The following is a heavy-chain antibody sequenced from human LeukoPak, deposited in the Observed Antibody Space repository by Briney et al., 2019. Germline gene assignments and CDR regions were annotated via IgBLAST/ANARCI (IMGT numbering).Heavy chain of an antibody. CDR2: IYYSGST. CDR1: GGSISSYY. J-gene: IGHJ4*02. V-gene: IGHV4-59*01. Sequence: SETLSLTCTASGGSISSYYWSWIRQPPGKGLEWIGYIYYSGSTNYNPSLKSRVTISVDTSKNQFSLKLSSVTAADTAVYYCARGGSGWYGYYFDYWGQGTLVTVSS. D-gene: IGHD6-19*01. CDR3: ARGGSGWYGYYFDY.